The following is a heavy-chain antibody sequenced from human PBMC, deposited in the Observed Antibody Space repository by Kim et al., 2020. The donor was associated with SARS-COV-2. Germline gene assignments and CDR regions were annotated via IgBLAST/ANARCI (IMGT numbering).Heavy chain of an antibody. V-gene: IGHV1-3*01. CDR3: ARDFWARGQFDY. J-gene: IGHJ4*02. D-gene: IGHD3-10*01. Sequence: KYSEKFQGRVTITRDTSASTAYMGLSSLRSEDTAVYYCARDFWARGQFDYWGQGTLVTVSS.